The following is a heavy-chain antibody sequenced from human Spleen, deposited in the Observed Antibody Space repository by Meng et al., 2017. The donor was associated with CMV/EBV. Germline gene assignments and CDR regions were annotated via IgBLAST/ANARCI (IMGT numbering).Heavy chain of an antibody. CDR1: GYTFTDYY. J-gene: IGHJ4*02. D-gene: IGHD2-2*01. CDR3: AGSSSHCSRTTCYRLIG. Sequence: ASVKVSCKASGYTFTDYYIHWVRQAPGQGLEWMGWINANSGDTNYAQKFQGRVTMTRDTSISTAYMEMSRLRSDDTAVYYCAGSSSHCSRTTCYRLIGWGQGTLVTV. V-gene: IGHV1-2*02. CDR2: INANSGDT.